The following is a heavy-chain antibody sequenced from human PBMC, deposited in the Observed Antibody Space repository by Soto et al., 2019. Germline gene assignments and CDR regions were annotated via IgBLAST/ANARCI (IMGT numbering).Heavy chain of an antibody. Sequence: SETLSLTCTVSGGSISSYYWSWIRQPPGKGLEWIGYIYYSGSTNYNPSLKSRFTISVDTSKNQFSLKLSSVTAADTAVYYCARGITIFGVVDLFYYYYMDVWGKGTTVTVSS. J-gene: IGHJ6*03. V-gene: IGHV4-59*01. CDR2: IYYSGST. CDR3: ARGITIFGVVDLFYYYYMDV. CDR1: GGSISSYY. D-gene: IGHD3-3*01.